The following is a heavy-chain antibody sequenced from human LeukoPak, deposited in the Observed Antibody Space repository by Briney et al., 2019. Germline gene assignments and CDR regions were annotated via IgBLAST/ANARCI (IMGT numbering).Heavy chain of an antibody. D-gene: IGHD3-9*01. CDR1: GYTFTDYY. CDR3: ARDGDYDILTGYYYFDY. J-gene: IGHJ4*02. V-gene: IGHV1-2*02. Sequence: ASVKVSCKASGYTFTDYYMHWVRQAPGQGLEWMGWINPNSGGTNYTQNFQGRVTMTRDTSISTAYMALSRLRSDDTAVYYCARDGDYDILTGYYYFDYWGQGTLVTVSS. CDR2: INPNSGGT.